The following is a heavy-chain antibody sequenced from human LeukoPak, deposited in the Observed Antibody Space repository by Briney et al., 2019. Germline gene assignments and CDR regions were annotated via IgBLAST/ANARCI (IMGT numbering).Heavy chain of an antibody. D-gene: IGHD4/OR15-4a*01. J-gene: IGHJ4*02. CDR1: GFSFSNS. CDR2: IYSDNT. V-gene: IGHV3-53*01. Sequence: GGSLRLSCAASGFSFSNSMSWVRQAPGKGLEWVSFIYSDNTHYSDSVKGRFTISRDNSKNTLYLQMNSLRAEDTAVYYCARRAGAYSHPYDYWGQGTLVTVSS. CDR3: ARRAGAYSHPYDY.